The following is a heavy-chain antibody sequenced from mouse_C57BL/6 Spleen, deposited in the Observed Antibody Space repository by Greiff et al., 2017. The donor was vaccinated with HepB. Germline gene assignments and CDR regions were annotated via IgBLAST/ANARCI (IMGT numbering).Heavy chain of an antibody. J-gene: IGHJ4*01. V-gene: IGHV1-15*01. CDR1: GYTFTDYE. CDR2: IDPETGGT. D-gene: IGHD1-1*01. Sequence: QVQLQQSGAELVRPGASVTLSCKASGYTFTDYEMHWVKQTPVHGLEWIGAIDPETGGTAYNQKFKGKAILTADKSSSTAYMELRSLTSEDSAVYYCTRGPYGKGAMDYWGQGTSVTVCS. CDR3: TRGPYGKGAMDY.